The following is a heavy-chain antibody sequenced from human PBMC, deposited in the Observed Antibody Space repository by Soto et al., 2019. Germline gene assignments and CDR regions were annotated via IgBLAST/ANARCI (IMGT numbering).Heavy chain of an antibody. Sequence: QVQLVESGGGVVQPGRSLRLSCAASGFTFSSYAMHWVRQAPGKGLEWVAVISYDGSNKYYADSVKGRFTISRDNSKNTLYLQMNSLRAEDTAVYYCASDARAGVDYWGQGTLVTVSS. V-gene: IGHV3-30-3*01. CDR1: GFTFSSYA. CDR2: ISYDGSNK. J-gene: IGHJ4*02. CDR3: ASDARAGVDY. D-gene: IGHD3-10*01.